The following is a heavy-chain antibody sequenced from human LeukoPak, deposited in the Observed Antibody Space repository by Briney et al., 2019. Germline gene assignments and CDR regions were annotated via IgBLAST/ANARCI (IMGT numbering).Heavy chain of an antibody. D-gene: IGHD6-13*01. CDR1: GFTFSSYG. J-gene: IGHJ4*02. CDR3: ARLYSSSSFDY. V-gene: IGHV3-23*01. Sequence: GGSLRLSCAASGFTFSSYGMSWVRQAPGKGLEWVSAISGSGGSTYYADSVKGRFTISRDNAKNSLYLQMNSLRAEDTAVYYCARLYSSSSFDYWGQGTLVTVSS. CDR2: ISGSGGST.